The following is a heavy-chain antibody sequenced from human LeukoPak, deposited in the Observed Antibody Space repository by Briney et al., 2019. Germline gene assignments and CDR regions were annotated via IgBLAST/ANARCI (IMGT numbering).Heavy chain of an antibody. D-gene: IGHD1-14*01. J-gene: IGHJ4*02. Sequence: TGVSLRLSCAASGFTFRRYAMTWVRQAPGKGLEWVSGINGGGSTTYYADSVKGRFTISRDSSNNTLNLQMSSLRAEDTAIYYCARRTADYYFDYWGQGTLVTVSS. V-gene: IGHV3-23*01. CDR2: INGGGSTT. CDR3: ARRTADYYFDY. CDR1: GFTFRRYA.